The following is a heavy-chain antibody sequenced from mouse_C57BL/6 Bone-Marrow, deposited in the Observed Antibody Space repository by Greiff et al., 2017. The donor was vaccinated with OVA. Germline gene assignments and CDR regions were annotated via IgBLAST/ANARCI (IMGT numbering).Heavy chain of an antibody. CDR2: IYPRSGNT. CDR3: AFYYGNSFDY. J-gene: IGHJ2*01. CDR1: GYTFTSYG. D-gene: IGHD2-1*01. Sequence: VQLKESGAELARPGASVKLSCKASGYTFTSYGISWVKQRTGQGLEWIGEIYPRSGNTYYNEKFKGKATLTADKSSSTAYMELRSLTSEDSAVYFCAFYYGNSFDYWGQGTTLTVSS. V-gene: IGHV1-81*01.